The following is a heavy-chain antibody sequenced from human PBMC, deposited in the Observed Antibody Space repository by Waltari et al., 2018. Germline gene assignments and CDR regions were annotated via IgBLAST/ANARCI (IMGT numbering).Heavy chain of an antibody. CDR2: ISPIFGTA. CDR1: GGTFSSYA. J-gene: IGHJ3*02. CDR3: ARKYRSGGSCYEDAFDI. D-gene: IGHD2-15*01. Sequence: QVQLVQSGAEVKKPGSSVKVSCKASGGTFSSYAISWVRQAHGQGLEWMGGISPIFGTANYAQKFQGRVTITADESTSTAYMELSSLRSEDTAVYYCARKYRSGGSCYEDAFDIWGQGTMVTVSS. V-gene: IGHV1-69*01.